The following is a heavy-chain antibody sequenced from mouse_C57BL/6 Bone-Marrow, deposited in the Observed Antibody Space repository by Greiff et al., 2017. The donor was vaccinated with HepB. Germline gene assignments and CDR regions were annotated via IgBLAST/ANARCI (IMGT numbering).Heavy chain of an antibody. Sequence: EVHLVESGGGLVQPGGSLSLSCAASGFTFTDYYMSWVRRPPGKALEWLGFIRNKANGYTTEYSAYVKGRFSISRDNSQSILYRQMKSRRAEDSANYYGARDRYGIYDGYYFDYWGHGTTLTVSS. D-gene: IGHD2-3*01. J-gene: IGHJ2*01. CDR3: ARDRYGIYDGYYFDY. CDR1: GFTFTDYY. V-gene: IGHV7-3*01. CDR2: IRNKANGYTT.